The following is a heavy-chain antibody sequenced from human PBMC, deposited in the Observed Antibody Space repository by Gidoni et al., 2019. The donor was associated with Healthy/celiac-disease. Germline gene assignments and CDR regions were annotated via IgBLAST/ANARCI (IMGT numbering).Heavy chain of an antibody. CDR1: GFTFSSYG. CDR2: ISYDGSNK. J-gene: IGHJ6*02. CDR3: ARGNYDYGMDV. Sequence: QVQLVESGGGVVQPGRSLRLSCAASGFTFSSYGMHWVRQAPGKGLEGVAVISYDGSNKYYADSVKGRFTISRDNSKNTLYLQMNSLRAEDTAVYYCARGNYDYGMDVWGQGTTVTVSS. V-gene: IGHV3-30*03.